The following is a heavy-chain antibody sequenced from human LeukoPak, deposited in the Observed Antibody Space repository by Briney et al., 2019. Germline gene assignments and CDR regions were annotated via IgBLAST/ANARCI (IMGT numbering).Heavy chain of an antibody. Sequence: ASVNVSCKASGYPFTTYYIHWVRQAPGQGLEWMGCINPKNGDSKYAQKFQGRVTMTRATSIATAYMEVSRLTSDDTAVYFCARAGYDYGDSSDFWGQGTLATVSS. V-gene: IGHV1-2*02. J-gene: IGHJ4*02. D-gene: IGHD4-17*01. CDR2: INPKNGDS. CDR1: GYPFTTYY. CDR3: ARAGYDYGDSSDF.